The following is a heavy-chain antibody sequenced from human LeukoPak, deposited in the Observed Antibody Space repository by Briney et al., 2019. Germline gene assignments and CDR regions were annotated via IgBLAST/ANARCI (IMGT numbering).Heavy chain of an antibody. J-gene: IGHJ4*02. V-gene: IGHV4-39*01. D-gene: IGHD2-15*01. CDR3: ARGRGRVAY. CDR2: IYYSGST. Sequence: SETLSLTCTVSGGSISSSSYYWGWIRQPPGKGLEWIGSIYYSGSTYYNPSLKSRVTISVDTSKNQFSLKLSSVTAADTAVYYCARGRGRVAYWGQGTLVTVSS. CDR1: GGSISSSSYY.